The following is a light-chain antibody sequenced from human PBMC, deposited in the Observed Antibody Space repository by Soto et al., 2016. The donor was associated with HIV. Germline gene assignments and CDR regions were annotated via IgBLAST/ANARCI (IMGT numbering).Light chain of an antibody. CDR3: NSRDSSGNQWV. Sequence: SPELTQDPAVSVALGQTVRITCQGDSLRSYYASWYQQKPGQAPILVMYGKNNRPSGIPDRFSGSSSGNTGSLTITGTQAEDEADYYCNSRDSSGNQWVFGGGTKLTVL. CDR1: SLRSYY. J-gene: IGLJ3*02. CDR2: GKN. V-gene: IGLV3-19*01.